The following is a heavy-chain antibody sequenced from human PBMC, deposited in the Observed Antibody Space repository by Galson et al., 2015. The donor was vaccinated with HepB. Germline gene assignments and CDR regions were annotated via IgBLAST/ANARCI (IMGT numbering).Heavy chain of an antibody. Sequence: SLRLSCAASGFTFSGYSINWLRQAPGKGPEWVSYISSSSGTIYYADSVKGRFTVSRDNAKNSLYLQMNRLRDEDTAVYYCARDDFWSGYSWGQGTLVTVSS. CDR2: ISSSSGTI. CDR3: ARDDFWSGYS. D-gene: IGHD3-3*01. J-gene: IGHJ5*02. V-gene: IGHV3-48*02. CDR1: GFTFSGYS.